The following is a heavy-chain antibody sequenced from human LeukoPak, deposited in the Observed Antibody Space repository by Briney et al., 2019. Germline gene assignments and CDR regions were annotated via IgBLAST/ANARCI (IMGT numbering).Heavy chain of an antibody. CDR3: ARHTSYYYYYGMDV. J-gene: IGHJ6*02. Sequence: SETLSLTCTVSGDSTSSDRYYGGWVRQPPGKGLEWIGNIYYSGSTYCNPSLKSRVTISVDTSKNQFSLKLSSVTAADTAVYYCARHTSYYYYYGMDVWGQGTTVTVSS. V-gene: IGHV4-39*01. CDR2: IYYSGST. CDR1: GDSTSSDRYY.